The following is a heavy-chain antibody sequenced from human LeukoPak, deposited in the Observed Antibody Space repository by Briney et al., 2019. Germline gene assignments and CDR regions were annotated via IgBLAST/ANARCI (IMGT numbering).Heavy chain of an antibody. V-gene: IGHV3-23*01. CDR1: GFTFSSYA. D-gene: IGHD3-16*02. CDR3: AKDRWFTFGGVIVIDDAFDI. J-gene: IGHJ3*02. Sequence: PGGSLRLSCAASGFTFSSYAMSWVRQAPGKGLEWVSAISGSGGSTYYADSVKGRFTISRDNSRNTLYLQMNSLRAEDTAVYYCAKDRWFTFGGVIVIDDAFDIWGQGTMVTVSS. CDR2: ISGSGGST.